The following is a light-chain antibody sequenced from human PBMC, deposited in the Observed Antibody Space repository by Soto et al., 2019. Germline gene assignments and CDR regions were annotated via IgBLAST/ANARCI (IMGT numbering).Light chain of an antibody. CDR3: QQYNTWPPIT. Sequence: IEMTQSPATMSVSPGERVTLSCRASQSVRSNLAWYQQKPGQAPRLLIYGASTRATGLPARFSGSGSGTDFTLTISSLQSEDFAVYYCQQYNTWPPITFGQGTRLEIK. V-gene: IGKV3-15*01. CDR2: GAS. CDR1: QSVRSN. J-gene: IGKJ5*01.